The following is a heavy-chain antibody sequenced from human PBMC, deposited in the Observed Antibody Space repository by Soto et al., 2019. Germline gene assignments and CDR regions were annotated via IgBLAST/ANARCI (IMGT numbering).Heavy chain of an antibody. CDR2: ISYDGSNK. V-gene: IGHV3-30*03. Sequence: GGSLRLSCAASGFTFSSYGMHWVRQAPGKGLEWVAVISYDGSNKYYADSVKGRFTISRDNSKNTLYLQMNSLRAEDTAVYYCARDLQVRTERVVPAAMHDAFDIWGQGTMVTVS. J-gene: IGHJ3*02. CDR3: ARDLQVRTERVVPAAMHDAFDI. D-gene: IGHD2-2*01. CDR1: GFTFSSYG.